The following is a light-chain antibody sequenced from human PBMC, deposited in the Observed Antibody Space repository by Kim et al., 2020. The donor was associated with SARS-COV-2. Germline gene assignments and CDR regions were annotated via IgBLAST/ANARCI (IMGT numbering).Light chain of an antibody. Sequence: GQSVTISCTGTSSDVGGHNYVSWYQQHPGKAPKLLIYEVSERPSGVPDRFSGSKSGNTASLTVSRLQSEDEADYYCSSYAGSNIVVFGGGTQLTVL. CDR1: SSDVGGHNY. CDR3: SSYAGSNIVV. CDR2: EVS. J-gene: IGLJ2*01. V-gene: IGLV2-8*01.